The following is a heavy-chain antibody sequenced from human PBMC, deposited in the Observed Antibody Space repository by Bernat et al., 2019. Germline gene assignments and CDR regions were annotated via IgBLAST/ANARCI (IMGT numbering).Heavy chain of an antibody. V-gene: IGHV3-23*01. Sequence: EVQLLESGGGLVQPGGSLRLSCAASGFTFSSYAMSWVRQAPGKGLEWVSAISGSGGSTYYADSVKGRFTISRDNSKNTRYLQMNSLRAEDTAVYYCAKEIHQYSSSSPQCFDYWGQGTLVTVSS. CDR2: ISGSGGST. CDR3: AKEIHQYSSSSPQCFDY. CDR1: GFTFSSYA. J-gene: IGHJ4*02. D-gene: IGHD6-6*01.